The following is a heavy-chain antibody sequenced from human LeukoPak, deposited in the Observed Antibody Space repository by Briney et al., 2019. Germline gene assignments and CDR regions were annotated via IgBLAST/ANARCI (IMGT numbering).Heavy chain of an antibody. J-gene: IGHJ4*02. CDR1: GFSFSDHY. D-gene: IGHD6-13*01. CDR2: IRNKASSYTT. V-gene: IGHV3-72*01. CDR3: AGLRPTTASGM. Sequence: GGSPRLSCAASGFSFSDHYMDWVRQAPGKGLEGVDRIRNKASSYTTEYAASVEGRFTISRDDAENSLYLQMNSLKTEDTAVYYCAGLRPTTASGMWGQGTLVTVSS.